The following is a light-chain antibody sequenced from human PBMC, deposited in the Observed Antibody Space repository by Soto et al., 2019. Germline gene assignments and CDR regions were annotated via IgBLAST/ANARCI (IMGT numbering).Light chain of an antibody. CDR1: QSVSSN. J-gene: IGKJ2*02. CDR2: GAS. CDR3: QQYNNWPPCT. V-gene: IGKV3-15*01. Sequence: EIVMTQSPATLSVSPGERATLSCRASQSVSSNLAWYQQKPGQAPRLLIYGASTRATGIPARFSGSGSGTEFTRTISSRQSEDFAVYYCQQYNNWPPCTFGQGTKLEIK.